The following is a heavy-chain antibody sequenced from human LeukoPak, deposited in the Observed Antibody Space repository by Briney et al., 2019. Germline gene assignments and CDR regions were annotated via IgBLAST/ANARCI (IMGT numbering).Heavy chain of an antibody. CDR3: ARSTVTDFDY. V-gene: IGHV3-7*01. D-gene: IGHD4-17*01. Sequence: VVSLRLSSATPAFTFTPYLISYFPQAQGKWLESVTHQKQHWSEKYSFNSVMIRFTITRDNAKNSLYLQMNSLRAEDTAVYYCARSTVTDFDYWGQGTLVTVSS. CDR1: AFTFTPYL. CDR2: QKQHWSEK. J-gene: IGHJ4*02.